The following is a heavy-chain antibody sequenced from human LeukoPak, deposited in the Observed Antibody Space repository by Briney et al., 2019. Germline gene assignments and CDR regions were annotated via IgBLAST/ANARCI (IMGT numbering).Heavy chain of an antibody. Sequence: PGGSLRLSCAASGFTFSSYAMHWVRQAPGKGLEWVAVISYDGSNKYYADSVKGRFTISRDNSKNTLYLQMSSLRAEDTAVYYCASVSSGWYPWGQGTLVTVSS. J-gene: IGHJ5*02. D-gene: IGHD6-19*01. V-gene: IGHV3-30*04. CDR1: GFTFSSYA. CDR3: ASVSSGWYP. CDR2: ISYDGSNK.